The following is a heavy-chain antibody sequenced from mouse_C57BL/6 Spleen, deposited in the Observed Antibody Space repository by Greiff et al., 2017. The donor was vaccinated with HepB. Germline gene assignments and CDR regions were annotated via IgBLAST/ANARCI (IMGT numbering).Heavy chain of an antibody. V-gene: IGHV5-17*01. CDR1: GFTFSDYG. D-gene: IGHD1-1*01. J-gene: IGHJ4*01. CDR3: ARRDYGSSPYYAMDY. Sequence: EVKLVESGGGLVKPGGSLKLSCAASGFTFSDYGMHWVRQAPEKGLEWVAYISSGSSTTYYADTVKGRFTISRDNAKNTLFLQMTSLRSEDTAMYYCARRDYGSSPYYAMDYWGQGTSVTVSS. CDR2: ISSGSSTT.